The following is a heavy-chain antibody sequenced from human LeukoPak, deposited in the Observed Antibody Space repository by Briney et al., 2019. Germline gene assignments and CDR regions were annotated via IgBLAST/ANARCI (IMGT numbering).Heavy chain of an antibody. J-gene: IGHJ4*02. CDR3: AKGRNPGYTSDWYDY. CDR2: ISGSGGST. D-gene: IGHD6-19*01. Sequence: GGSLRLSCAASGFTFSSYAMNWVRQAPGKGLEWVSVISGSGGSTFYADSVKGRFTISRDNSKNTLYLQMNSLRAEDTAVYYCAKGRNPGYTSDWYDYWGQGTLVTASS. V-gene: IGHV3-23*01. CDR1: GFTFSSYA.